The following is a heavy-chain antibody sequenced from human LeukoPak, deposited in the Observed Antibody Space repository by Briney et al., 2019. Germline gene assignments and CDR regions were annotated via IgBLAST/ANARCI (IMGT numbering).Heavy chain of an antibody. CDR1: GGTFSSYA. V-gene: IGHV1-69*13. CDR3: ATDPNYDILTGYSIYGMDV. J-gene: IGHJ6*02. Sequence: GASVKVSCKASGGTFSSYAISWVRQAPGQGLEWMGGIIPIFGTANYAQKFQGRVTITADESTSTAYMELSSLRSEDTAVYYCATDPNYDILTGYSIYGMDVWGQGTTVTVSS. CDR2: IIPIFGTA. D-gene: IGHD3-9*01.